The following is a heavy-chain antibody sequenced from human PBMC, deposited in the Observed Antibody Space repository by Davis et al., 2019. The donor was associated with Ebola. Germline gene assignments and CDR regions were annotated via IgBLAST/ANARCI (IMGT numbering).Heavy chain of an antibody. Sequence: GESLKISCAASGFTFSIYTMNWVRQAPGEGLEWVSSISSSGSYIYYPDSVRGRFTISRDNAKNSLYLQMNSLRAEDTAVYYCVKGRHNSLHYIYYWGQGTPVTVSS. D-gene: IGHD1-20*01. CDR1: GFTFSIYT. CDR2: ISSSGSYI. V-gene: IGHV3-21*03. CDR3: VKGRHNSLHYIYY. J-gene: IGHJ4*02.